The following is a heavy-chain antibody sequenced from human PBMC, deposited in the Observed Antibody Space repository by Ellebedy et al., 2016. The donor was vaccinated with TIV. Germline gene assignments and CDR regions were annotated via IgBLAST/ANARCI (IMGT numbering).Heavy chain of an antibody. CDR1: GGSITSGSYY. J-gene: IGHJ4*02. CDR2: VYFIGST. V-gene: IGHV4-39*01. Sequence: MPSETLSLTCTVSGGSITSGSYYWAWIRQPPGKGLEWVGNVYFIGSTNYNPSLKSRVTISVDTSKNQFSLKLTSVTAAGTAVYYCVRHPTLGTLDYWGQGAQVTVSS. CDR3: VRHPTLGTLDY. D-gene: IGHD3-16*01.